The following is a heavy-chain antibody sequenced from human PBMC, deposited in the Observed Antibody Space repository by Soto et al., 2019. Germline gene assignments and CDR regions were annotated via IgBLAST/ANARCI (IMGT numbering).Heavy chain of an antibody. CDR3: TTGAYKGYCSSTTCYLVSVAAGGPYYYYGMDV. J-gene: IGHJ6*02. CDR2: IKSKPDGGTT. V-gene: IGHV3-15*07. Sequence: EVQLVESGGGMVEPGGSLRLSCAASGFSFANAWTNWVRQAPGKGLEWVGRIKSKPDGGTTDYAAPVKGRLTIPRDDSESTLYIQKNGLKLGDTAVYYCTTGAYKGYCSSTTCYLVSVAAGGPYYYYGMDVWGQGTTVSVS. CDR1: GFSFANAW. D-gene: IGHD2-2*01.